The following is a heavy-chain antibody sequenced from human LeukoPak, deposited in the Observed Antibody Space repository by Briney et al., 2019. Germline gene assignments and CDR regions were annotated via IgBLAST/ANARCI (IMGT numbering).Heavy chain of an antibody. CDR3: ATTYYDSSGYPEYFQH. CDR2: FDPEDGET. D-gene: IGHD3-22*01. CDR1: GYTLTELS. V-gene: IGHV1-24*01. J-gene: IGHJ1*01. Sequence: ASVKVSCKVSGYTLTELSMHWVRQAPGKGLEWMGGFDPEDGETICAQKFQGRVTMTEDTSTDTAYMELSSLRSEDTAVYYCATTYYDSSGYPEYFQHWGQGTLVTVSS.